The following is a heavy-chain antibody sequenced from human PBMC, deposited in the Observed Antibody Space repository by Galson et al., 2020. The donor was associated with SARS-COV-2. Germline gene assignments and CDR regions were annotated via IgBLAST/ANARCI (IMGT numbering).Heavy chain of an antibody. J-gene: IGHJ6*02. CDR2: IIPIFGTA. V-gene: IGHV1-69*13. CDR1: GGTFSSYA. Sequence: SVKVSCKASGGTFSSYAISWVRQAPGQGLEWMGGIIPIFGTANYAQKFQGRVTITADESTSTAYMELSSLRSEDTAVYYCARPAGTTVTTRNYYYYGMDVWGQGTTVTVSS. CDR3: ARPAGTTVTTRNYYYYGMDV. D-gene: IGHD4-17*01.